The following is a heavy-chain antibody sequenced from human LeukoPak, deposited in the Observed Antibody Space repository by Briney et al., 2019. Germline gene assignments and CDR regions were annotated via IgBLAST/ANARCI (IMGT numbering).Heavy chain of an antibody. V-gene: IGHV4-59*12. Sequence: SETLSLTCTVSGGSISSYYWSWIRQPPGKGLEWIGYIYYSGSTNYNPSLKSRVTISVDRSKNQFSLKLSSVTAADTAVYYCARGIVVVPAALDYWGQGTLVTVSS. CDR2: IYYSGST. J-gene: IGHJ4*02. CDR1: GGSISSYY. D-gene: IGHD2-2*01. CDR3: ARGIVVVPAALDY.